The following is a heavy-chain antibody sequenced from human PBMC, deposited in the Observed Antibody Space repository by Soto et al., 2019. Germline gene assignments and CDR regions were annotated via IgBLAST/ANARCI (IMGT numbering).Heavy chain of an antibody. D-gene: IGHD3-22*01. Sequence: LSLTCPVSGGSISGYYWSWIRQPPGKGLEWIGYIYYSGSTIYNPSLKSRVTISVDTSKNQFSLKLSSVTAADTAVYYCARARYDSSGYYYFDYWGQGTLVTVSS. J-gene: IGHJ4*02. CDR1: GGSISGYY. CDR3: ARARYDSSGYYYFDY. CDR2: IYYSGST. V-gene: IGHV4-59*01.